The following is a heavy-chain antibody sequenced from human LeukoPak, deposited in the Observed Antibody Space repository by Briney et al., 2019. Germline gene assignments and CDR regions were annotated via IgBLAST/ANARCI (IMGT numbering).Heavy chain of an antibody. Sequence: PGGSLRLSCAASGFTFSSYWMSWVRQAPGKGLEWVANIKQDGSEKYYVDSVKGRFTISRDNAKNSLYLQMNSLRAEDTAVYYCARDIRCSSTSCYPRFDYWGQGTLVTVSS. D-gene: IGHD2-2*01. CDR3: ARDIRCSSTSCYPRFDY. J-gene: IGHJ4*02. CDR2: IKQDGSEK. V-gene: IGHV3-7*01. CDR1: GFTFSSYW.